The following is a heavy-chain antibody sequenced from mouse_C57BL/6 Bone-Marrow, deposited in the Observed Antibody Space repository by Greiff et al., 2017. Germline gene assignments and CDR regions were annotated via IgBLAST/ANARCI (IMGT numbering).Heavy chain of an antibody. CDR2: IYPRSGNT. CDR1: GYTFPSYG. CDR3: ARARLRQRGWFAY. J-gene: IGHJ3*01. Sequence: VQLQQSGAELARPGASVKLSCKASGYTFPSYGISWVKQRTGQGLEWIGEIYPRSGNTYYNEKFKGKATLTADKSSSTAYMELRSLTSEDSAVYFWARARLRQRGWFAYWGQGTLVTVSA. D-gene: IGHD2-4*01. V-gene: IGHV1-81*01.